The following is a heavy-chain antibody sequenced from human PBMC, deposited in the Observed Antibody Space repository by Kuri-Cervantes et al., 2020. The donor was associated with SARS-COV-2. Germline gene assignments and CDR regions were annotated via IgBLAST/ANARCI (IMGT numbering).Heavy chain of an antibody. Sequence: ASVQVSCKASGGTFSSYAISWVRQAPGQGLEWMGWINPNSGGTNYAQKFQGRVTMTRDTSISTAYMELSRLRSDDTAVYYCARGGIAARLVFDYWGQGTLVTVSS. J-gene: IGHJ4*02. V-gene: IGHV1-2*02. CDR2: INPNSGGT. CDR3: ARGGIAARLVFDY. D-gene: IGHD6-6*01. CDR1: GGTFSSYA.